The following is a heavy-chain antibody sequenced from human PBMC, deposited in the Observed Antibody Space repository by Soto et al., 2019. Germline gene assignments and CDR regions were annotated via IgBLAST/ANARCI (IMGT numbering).Heavy chain of an antibody. J-gene: IGHJ4*02. V-gene: IGHV3-11*06. CDR1: GFTYSDYD. D-gene: IGHD6-6*01. CDR2: ISSSSSYT. Sequence: PWGCLRLSGAASGFTYSDYDMSGIRQAPGKGLEWVSYISSSSSYTNYADSVKGRFTISRDNAKNSLYLQMNGLRAESTPVYYCARDRPSIAARRRLDYWAQGTLVTVTS. CDR3: ARDRPSIAARRRLDY.